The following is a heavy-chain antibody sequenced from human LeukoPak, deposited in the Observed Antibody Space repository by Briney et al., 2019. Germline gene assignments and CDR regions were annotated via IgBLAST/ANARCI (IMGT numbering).Heavy chain of an antibody. D-gene: IGHD2-2*01. CDR2: IYTRGTT. Sequence: SETLSLTCTVSDDSISDYYWSWIRQPPGKGLEWIGYIYTRGTTNYNPSLKSRVTMSADTSKNQFSLKLDSVTAADTAVYYCARSRPAPKEFDHWGQGALVTVSS. CDR1: DDSISDYY. J-gene: IGHJ4*02. CDR3: ARSRPAPKEFDH. V-gene: IGHV4-4*09.